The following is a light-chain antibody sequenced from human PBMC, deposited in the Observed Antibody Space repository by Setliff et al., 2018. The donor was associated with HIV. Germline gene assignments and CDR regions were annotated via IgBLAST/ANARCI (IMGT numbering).Light chain of an antibody. Sequence: QSALAQPASVSGSPGQSITISCTGSSSDIGGYQFVSWYKHHPGKAPNLIIYEVSNRPSGVSYRFSGSKSGNTASLTISGLQAEDEADYYCSSYTSTDTWVFGGGTKVTVL. CDR2: EVS. CDR3: SSYTSTDTWV. V-gene: IGLV2-14*01. J-gene: IGLJ3*02. CDR1: SSDIGGYQF.